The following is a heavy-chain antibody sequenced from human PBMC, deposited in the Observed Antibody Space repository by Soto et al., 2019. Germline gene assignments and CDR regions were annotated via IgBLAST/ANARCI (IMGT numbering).Heavy chain of an antibody. J-gene: IGHJ5*02. Sequence: SETLSLTCRVSAGSISSYYWSWIRQPPGKGLEWIEYIYYSGSTNYNPYLKSRVTISVDTSRNEFSLKLSSVTAADTAVYYCARVSQNGSGSYYTPLINWSDPWGQGTLVTVSS. V-gene: IGHV4-59*01. D-gene: IGHD3-10*01. CDR2: IYYSGST. CDR3: ARVSQNGSGSYYTPLINWSDP. CDR1: AGSISSYY.